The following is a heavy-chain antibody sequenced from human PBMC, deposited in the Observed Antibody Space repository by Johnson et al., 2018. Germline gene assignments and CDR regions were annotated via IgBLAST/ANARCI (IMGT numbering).Heavy chain of an antibody. CDR3: ARCTGNRAVAVTGLGYYGMDV. V-gene: IGHV3-73*02. D-gene: IGHD6-19*01. Sequence: VQLQESGGGLVQPGGSLKLSCAASGFIFRGSAMHWVRQASGKGLEWVGRIRSKANSYATAYAASVKGRFTISRDDSKNTADLQMNSRKTEDTAVYYCARCTGNRAVAVTGLGYYGMDVWGQGTTVTVSS. J-gene: IGHJ6*02. CDR2: IRSKANSYAT. CDR1: GFIFRGSA.